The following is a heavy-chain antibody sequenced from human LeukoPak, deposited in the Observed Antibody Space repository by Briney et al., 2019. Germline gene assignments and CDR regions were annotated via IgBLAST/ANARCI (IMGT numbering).Heavy chain of an antibody. V-gene: IGHV3-48*01. CDR3: AKGSCSGGSCYSADYFDY. CDR1: GFTFSSYS. J-gene: IGHJ4*02. D-gene: IGHD2-15*01. CDR2: ISKSSDRI. Sequence: GGSLRLSCAASGFTFSSYSMNWVRQAPGKRLEWVSYISKSSDRIYHADSVKGRFTISRDNSKNTLYLQMNSLRAEDTAVYYCAKGSCSGGSCYSADYFDYWGQGTLVTVSS.